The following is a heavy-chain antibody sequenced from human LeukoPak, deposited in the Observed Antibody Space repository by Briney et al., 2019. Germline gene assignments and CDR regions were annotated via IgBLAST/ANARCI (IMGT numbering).Heavy chain of an antibody. CDR1: GASFSGYY. J-gene: IGHJ4*02. V-gene: IGHV4-34*01. Sequence: SETLSLTCAVYGASFSGYYWSWVRQPPGKGLEWIGEINHSGSTNYNPSLKSRVTISVDTSKNQFSLKLSSVTAADTAVYYCARGIVGATKAFDYWGQGTLVTVSS. CDR2: INHSGST. D-gene: IGHD1-26*01. CDR3: ARGIVGATKAFDY.